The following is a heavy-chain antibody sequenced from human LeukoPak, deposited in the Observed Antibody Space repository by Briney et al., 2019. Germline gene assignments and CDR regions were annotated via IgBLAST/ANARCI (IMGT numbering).Heavy chain of an antibody. CDR1: GFTFSSYA. J-gene: IGHJ4*02. Sequence: PGGSLRLSCAASGFTFSSYAMSWVRQAPGKGLEWVSAISGSGGGTYYADSVKGRFTISRDNSKNTLYLQMNSLRAEDTAVYYCAKDLNYYDSSGYYYPFDYWGQGTLVTVSS. V-gene: IGHV3-23*01. CDR2: ISGSGGGT. D-gene: IGHD3-22*01. CDR3: AKDLNYYDSSGYYYPFDY.